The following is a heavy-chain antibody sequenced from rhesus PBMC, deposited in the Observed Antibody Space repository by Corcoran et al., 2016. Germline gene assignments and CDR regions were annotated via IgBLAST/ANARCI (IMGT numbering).Heavy chain of an antibody. CDR1: GGSISSNY. J-gene: IGHJ4*01. CDR2: ISGSGGST. CDR3: ARERSGSSYYYVDY. V-gene: IGHV4-173*01. Sequence: QVQLQESGPGLVKPSETLSLTCAVSGGSISSNYWSWIRQPPGTGREGIGRISGSGGSTDSNPSLKRRVTISTDTSKNKFSLKLSSVTAADTAVYYCARERSGSSYYYVDYWGQGVLVTVSS. D-gene: IGHD6-25*01.